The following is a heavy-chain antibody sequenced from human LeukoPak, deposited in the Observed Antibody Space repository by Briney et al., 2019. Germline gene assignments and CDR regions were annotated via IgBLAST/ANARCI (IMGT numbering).Heavy chain of an antibody. D-gene: IGHD3-3*01. CDR2: IYTSGST. J-gene: IGHJ5*02. V-gene: IGHV4-4*07. CDR1: GGSISSYY. Sequence: SETLSLTCTVSGGSISSYYWSWIRQPAGKGLEWIGRIYTSGSTNYNPSLKSRVTMSVDTSKNQFSLKLSSVTAADTAVYYCARGSADYDFWSGYYIPRNWFDPWGQGTLVTVSS. CDR3: ARGSADYDFWSGYYIPRNWFDP.